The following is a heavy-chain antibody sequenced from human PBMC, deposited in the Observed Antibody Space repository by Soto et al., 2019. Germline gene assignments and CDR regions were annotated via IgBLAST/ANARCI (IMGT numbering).Heavy chain of an antibody. CDR3: ARDPIAVAGPYYYYGMDV. Sequence: SLRLSCAASGFTFSSYAMHWVRQAPGKGLGWVAVISYDGSNKYYADSVKGRFTISRDNSKNTLYLQMNSLRAEDTAVYYCARDPIAVAGPYYYYGMDVWGRGTTVTVSS. V-gene: IGHV3-30-3*01. CDR1: GFTFSSYA. CDR2: ISYDGSNK. D-gene: IGHD6-19*01. J-gene: IGHJ6*02.